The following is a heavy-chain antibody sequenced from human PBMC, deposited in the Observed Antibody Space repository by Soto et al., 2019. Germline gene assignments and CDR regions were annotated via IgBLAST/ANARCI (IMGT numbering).Heavy chain of an antibody. V-gene: IGHV3-11*05. J-gene: IGHJ3*02. CDR2: ISSSSSYT. CDR3: ARDADILTGSDAFDI. CDR1: GFTFIDYY. D-gene: IGHD3-9*01. Sequence: QVQLVESGGGLVKPGGSLRLSCAASGFTFIDYYRSWIRQAPGKGLEWVSYISSSSSYTNYADSVKGRFTISRDNPKNSVYLQMNCLEAEDSDVYYGARDADILTGSDAFDIWGQGTMVTVSS.